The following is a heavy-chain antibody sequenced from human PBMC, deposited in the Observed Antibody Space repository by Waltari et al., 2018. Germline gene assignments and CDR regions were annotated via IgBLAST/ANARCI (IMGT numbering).Heavy chain of an antibody. CDR3: ARPTTVDAFDI. J-gene: IGHJ3*02. V-gene: IGHV3-30*04. CDR1: GFTFRSYA. CDR2: ISYDGSNK. Sequence: QVQLVESGGGEVQPGRSLSSSCQAYGFTFRSYAMHGVRQAPGKGLEWVAVISYDGSNKYYVDSVKGRFTISRDNSKNTLYLQMNSLRAEDTAVYYCARPTTVDAFDIWGQGTMVTVSS. D-gene: IGHD4-17*01.